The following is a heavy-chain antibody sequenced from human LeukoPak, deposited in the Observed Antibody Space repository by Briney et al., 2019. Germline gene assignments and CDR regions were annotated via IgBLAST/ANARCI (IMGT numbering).Heavy chain of an antibody. V-gene: IGHV3-64*01. D-gene: IGHD6-19*01. CDR1: GFAFSSYA. CDR2: ISSNGDST. CDR3: ARVDSSGYYYFDY. Sequence: GGSLRLSCAASGFAFSSYAMYWVRQAPGMGLDFVSAISSNGDSTYYPISVKGRFTISRDNSKNTLYLQMGSLRAEDMAVYYCARVDSSGYYYFDYWGQGTLVTVSS. J-gene: IGHJ4*02.